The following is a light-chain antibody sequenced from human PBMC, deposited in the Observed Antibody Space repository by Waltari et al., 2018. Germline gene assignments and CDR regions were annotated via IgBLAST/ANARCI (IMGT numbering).Light chain of an antibody. Sequence: DIVMTQSPDSLAVSLGERATISCKSSQSLLFGSNNNNYLAWYQQKPGQPPKLLICWASTRDSGVPDRFSRSGSQRDFSLTISSLQAEDVAVYYCQQYFSSPTFGQGTRVEMK. CDR2: WAS. V-gene: IGKV4-1*01. CDR1: QSLLFGSNNNNY. J-gene: IGKJ1*01. CDR3: QQYFSSPT.